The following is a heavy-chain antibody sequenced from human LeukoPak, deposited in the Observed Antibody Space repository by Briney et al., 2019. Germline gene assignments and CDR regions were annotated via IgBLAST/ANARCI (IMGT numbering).Heavy chain of an antibody. CDR3: AIREGFGEFFDS. V-gene: IGHV5-51*01. CDR2: IYPGDSDT. D-gene: IGHD3-10*01. Sequence: PGESLKISCKGSGYTFTTYWIAWVRQMPGKGLEWMGMIYPGDSDTRYSPSFQGQVTISADKSFSTAYLQWSDLKASDTAIYYCAIREGFGEFFDSWGQGTLVTVSS. CDR1: GYTFTTYW. J-gene: IGHJ4*02.